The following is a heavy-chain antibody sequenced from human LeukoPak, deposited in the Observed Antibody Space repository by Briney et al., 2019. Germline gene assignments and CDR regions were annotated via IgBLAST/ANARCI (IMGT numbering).Heavy chain of an antibody. Sequence: ASVKVSCKASGYTFTGYYMHWVRQAPGQGLEWMGWINPSSGRTNYAQKFQGRVTMTRDTSISTAYMELSRLRSDDTAVYYCARETEDTAMVRGWFDPWGQGTLVTVSS. D-gene: IGHD5-18*01. CDR2: INPSSGRT. J-gene: IGHJ5*02. CDR3: ARETEDTAMVRGWFDP. CDR1: GYTFTGYY. V-gene: IGHV1-2*02.